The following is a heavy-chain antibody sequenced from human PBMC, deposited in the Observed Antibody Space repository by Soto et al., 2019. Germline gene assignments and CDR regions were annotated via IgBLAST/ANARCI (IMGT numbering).Heavy chain of an antibody. CDR3: ARGGRGYSSAPRYYFDY. CDR2: IIPIFATV. J-gene: IGHJ4*02. D-gene: IGHD5-18*01. CDR1: GGSFSSNP. Sequence: QVQLVQSGSEVKKPGSSVKVSCKASGGSFSSNPISWVRQAPGQGLEWMAGIIPIFATVHYAQKFQCRVTITADESTSTAYMELTRLRSADTAVYFCARGGRGYSSAPRYYFDYWGQGTLVTVSS. V-gene: IGHV1-69*01.